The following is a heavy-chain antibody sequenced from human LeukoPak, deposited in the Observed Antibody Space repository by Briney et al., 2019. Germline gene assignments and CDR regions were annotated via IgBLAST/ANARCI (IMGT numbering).Heavy chain of an antibody. CDR2: INPSGGST. CDR1: GYTFTSYY. D-gene: IGHD4-17*01. CDR3: ARSVLTTVTTVPEFDY. J-gene: IGHJ4*02. Sequence: ASVKVSCKASGYTFTSYYMHWVRQAPGQGLEWMGIINPSGGSTSYAQKFQGRVTMTRDTSTSTVYMELSSLRSEGTAVYYCARSVLTTVTTVPEFDYWGQGTLVTVFS. V-gene: IGHV1-46*01.